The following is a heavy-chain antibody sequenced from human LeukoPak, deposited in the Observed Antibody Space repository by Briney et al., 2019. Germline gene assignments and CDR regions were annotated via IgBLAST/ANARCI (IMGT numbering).Heavy chain of an antibody. D-gene: IGHD5-24*01. CDR3: ANGGDAYKTGY. Sequence: SETLSLTCTVPGASITDYYWSWIRQPPAKGLEWIVYIFYTGSPNYNPSLKSRVTLSLDTTQNQFSLKLTSVPAADTTVYYCANGGDAYKTGYWGQGTLVTVSS. CDR2: IFYTGSP. CDR1: GASITDYY. V-gene: IGHV4-59*01. J-gene: IGHJ4*02.